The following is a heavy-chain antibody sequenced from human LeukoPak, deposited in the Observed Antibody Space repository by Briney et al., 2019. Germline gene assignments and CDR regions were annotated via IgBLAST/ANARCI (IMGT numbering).Heavy chain of an antibody. CDR3: AKADGNYYDSSGLPSDY. V-gene: IGHV3-23*01. D-gene: IGHD3-22*01. CDR1: GFTFSSYA. Sequence: GGSLRLSCAASGFTFSSYAMSWVRQAPGKGLEWVSAISGSGGSTYYADSVKGRFTISRDNSKNTLYLQMNSLRAEVTAVYYCAKADGNYYDSSGLPSDYWGQGTLVTVSS. J-gene: IGHJ4*02. CDR2: ISGSGGST.